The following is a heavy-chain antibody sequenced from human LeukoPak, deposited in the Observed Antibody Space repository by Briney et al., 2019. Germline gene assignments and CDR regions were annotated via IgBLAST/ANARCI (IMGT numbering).Heavy chain of an antibody. V-gene: IGHV1-3*01. Sequence: ASVKVSCNASGYTFTSYAMHWVRRAPGQRLEWMGWINAGNGNTKYSQKFQGRVTITRDTSASTAYMELSSLRSEDTAVYYCATMDRYCSSTSCYCPYWGQGTLVTVSS. CDR3: ATMDRYCSSTSCYCPY. J-gene: IGHJ4*02. D-gene: IGHD2-2*01. CDR2: INAGNGNT. CDR1: GYTFTSYA.